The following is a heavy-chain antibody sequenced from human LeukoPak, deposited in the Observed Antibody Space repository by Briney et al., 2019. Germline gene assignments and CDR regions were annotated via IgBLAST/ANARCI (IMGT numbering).Heavy chain of an antibody. CDR2: LYYSGST. V-gene: IGHV4-39*07. Sequence: SETLFLTCTVSGGSISNSSYYWGWIRQPPGQGLEWIGSLYYSGSTYNNPSLKSRVTISVDTSKNQFSLKLSSVTAADTAVYYCARDGITGTTAFDIWGQGTMVIVSS. CDR1: GGSISNSSYY. J-gene: IGHJ3*02. CDR3: ARDGITGTTAFDI. D-gene: IGHD1-20*01.